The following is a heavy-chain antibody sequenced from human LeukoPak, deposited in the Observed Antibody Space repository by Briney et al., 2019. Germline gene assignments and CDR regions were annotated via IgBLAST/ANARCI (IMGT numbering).Heavy chain of an antibody. CDR2: INHSGST. D-gene: IGHD2-2*01. Sequence: SETLSLTCAVYGGSFSGYYWSWIRQPPGKGLEWIGEINHSGSTNYNPSLKSRVTISVDTSKNQFSLKLSPVTAADTAVYYCARGVGYQLLPYYYYGMDVWGQGTTVTVSS. J-gene: IGHJ6*02. CDR1: GGSFSGYY. V-gene: IGHV4-34*01. CDR3: ARGVGYQLLPYYYYGMDV.